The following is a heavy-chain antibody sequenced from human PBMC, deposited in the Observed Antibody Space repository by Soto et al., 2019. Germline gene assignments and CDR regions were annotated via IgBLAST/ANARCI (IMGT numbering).Heavy chain of an antibody. CDR2: IYYSGIA. V-gene: IGHV4-39*01. Sequence: SETLSLTCTVSGGSISSSSYYWGWIRQPPGKGLEWIGSIYYSGIAHYNPSLRSRVTISIDTSKNQFSLKLSSVTAADTAVYYCARQARQDTVAGDFWGQGTRVTVSS. CDR3: ARQARQDTVAGDF. D-gene: IGHD5-12*01. J-gene: IGHJ4*02. CDR1: GGSISSSSYY.